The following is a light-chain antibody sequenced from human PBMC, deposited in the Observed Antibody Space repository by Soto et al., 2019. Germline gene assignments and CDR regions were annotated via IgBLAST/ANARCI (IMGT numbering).Light chain of an antibody. J-gene: IGKJ5*01. CDR2: DAS. Sequence: EIVMTQSPATPSVSPGERATLSCRASQSVSSYLAWYQQKPGQAPRLLIYDASNRATGIPARFSGSGSGTDFTLTISSLEPEDFAVYYCQQRSNWTITFGQGTRLEIK. CDR1: QSVSSY. V-gene: IGKV3-11*01. CDR3: QQRSNWTIT.